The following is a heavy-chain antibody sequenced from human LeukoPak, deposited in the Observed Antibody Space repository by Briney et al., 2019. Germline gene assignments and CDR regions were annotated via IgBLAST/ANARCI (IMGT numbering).Heavy chain of an antibody. CDR1: GGSFSGYY. J-gene: IGHJ4*02. CDR2: INHSGST. Sequence: SETLSLTCGVYGGSFSGYYWSWIRQPPGKGLEWIGEINHSGSTNYNPSLKSRVTISVDTSKNQFSLKLSSVTAADTAVYYCARAPRLRFDYWGQGTLVTVSS. V-gene: IGHV4-34*01. D-gene: IGHD4-17*01. CDR3: ARAPRLRFDY.